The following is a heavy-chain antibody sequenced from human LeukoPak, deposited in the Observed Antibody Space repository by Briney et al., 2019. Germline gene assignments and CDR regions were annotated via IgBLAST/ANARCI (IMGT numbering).Heavy chain of an antibody. D-gene: IGHD2-2*01. J-gene: IGHJ3*01. CDR3: ARDRRRELVHAFDL. V-gene: IGHV4-39*07. CDR2: IYYSGHT. Sequence: TSETLSLTCTVSGGSISNSGYYWGWIRQPPGKGLEWIGNIYYSGHTYYNPSLKSRVTVSLDTSKNQFSLKLTSVTAADAAVYYCARDRRRELVHAFDLWGRGTMVTVSS. CDR1: GGSISNSGYY.